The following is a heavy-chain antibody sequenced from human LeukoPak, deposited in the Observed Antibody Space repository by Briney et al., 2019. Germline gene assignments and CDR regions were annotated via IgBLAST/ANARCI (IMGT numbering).Heavy chain of an antibody. CDR1: GGSISSGGYY. D-gene: IGHD7-27*01. CDR2: IYHSGST. Sequence: SQTLSLTCTVSGGSISSGGYYWSWIRQPPGKGLEWIGYIYHSGSTYYNPSLKSRVTISVDTSKNQFSLKLSSVTAADTAVYYCARQTGDNAFDIWGQGTMVTVSS. V-gene: IGHV4-30-2*03. CDR3: ARQTGDNAFDI. J-gene: IGHJ3*02.